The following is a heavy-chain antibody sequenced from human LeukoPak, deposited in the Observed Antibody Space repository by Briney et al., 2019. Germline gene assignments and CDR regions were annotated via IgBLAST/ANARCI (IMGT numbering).Heavy chain of an antibody. V-gene: IGHV3-23*01. Sequence: GGSLRLSCAASGFTFSSYAMSWVRQAPGKALEWVSAISGSGGSTYYADSVKGRFTISRDNSKNTLYLQMNSLRAEDTAVYYCAKAGYSYGYTSRKLDSPTLDYWGQGTLVTVSS. CDR1: GFTFSSYA. D-gene: IGHD5-18*01. CDR2: ISGSGGST. J-gene: IGHJ4*02. CDR3: AKAGYSYGYTSRKLDSPTLDY.